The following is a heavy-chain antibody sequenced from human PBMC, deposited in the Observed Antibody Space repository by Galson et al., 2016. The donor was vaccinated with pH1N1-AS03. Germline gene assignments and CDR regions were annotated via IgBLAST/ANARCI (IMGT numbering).Heavy chain of an antibody. CDR3: AREMGVTTFDY. J-gene: IGHJ4*02. V-gene: IGHV3-21*01. Sequence: SLRLSCAASGFTFSNYVINWVRQAPGKGLEWVSSITSSTKYIYYVDSVKGRFTISRDNAKNSLFLQMNRLRAEDTAVYYCAREMGVTTFDYWGQGTLVTVSS. CDR1: GFTFSNYV. CDR2: ITSSTKYI. D-gene: IGHD1-26*01.